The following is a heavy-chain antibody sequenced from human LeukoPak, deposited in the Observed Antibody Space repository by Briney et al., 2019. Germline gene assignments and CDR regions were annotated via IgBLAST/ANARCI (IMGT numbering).Heavy chain of an antibody. CDR1: GFTFSSYG. V-gene: IGHV3-30*18. Sequence: GGSLRLSCAASGFTFSSYGMHWVRQAPGKGLEWVAVISYDGSNKDYADSVKGRFTIFRDNSKNTLYLQMNSLRAEDTAVYYCAKVKSGIAVAGYNRFDPWGQGTLVTVSS. CDR2: ISYDGSNK. J-gene: IGHJ5*02. D-gene: IGHD6-19*01. CDR3: AKVKSGIAVAGYNRFDP.